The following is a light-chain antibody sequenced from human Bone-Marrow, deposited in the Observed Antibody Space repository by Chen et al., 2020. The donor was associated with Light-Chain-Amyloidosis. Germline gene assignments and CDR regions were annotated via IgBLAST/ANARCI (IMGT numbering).Light chain of an antibody. V-gene: IGLV2-14*01. J-gene: IGLJ1*01. CDR2: EVT. CDR1: SSDVGGDNH. Sequence: QSALTQPASLSGSPGQAITISCTGTSSDVGGDNHVSWDQQHPDKAPKLMIYEVTNRPSWVHDRFSGSKSDNTASLTISGLQTEDEADYFCSSYTITNTLVFGSGTRVTVL. CDR3: SSYTITNTLV.